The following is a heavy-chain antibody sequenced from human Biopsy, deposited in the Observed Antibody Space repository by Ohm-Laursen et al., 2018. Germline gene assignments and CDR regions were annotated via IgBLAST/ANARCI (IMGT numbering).Heavy chain of an antibody. Sequence: ATVKLSCKTSGYIFTSYYIHWVRQAPGQGLEWMASINPSGGSTTYAQRFQGRLIMTRDTSTSSIYMELSSLRSEDTAIYFCARAVAGTGGVFDSWGQGTLVTVSS. CDR2: INPSGGST. CDR1: GYIFTSYY. J-gene: IGHJ4*02. V-gene: IGHV1-46*01. CDR3: ARAVAGTGGVFDS. D-gene: IGHD6-19*01.